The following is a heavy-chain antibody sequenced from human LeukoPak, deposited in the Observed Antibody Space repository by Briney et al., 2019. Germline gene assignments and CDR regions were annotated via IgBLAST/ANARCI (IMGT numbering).Heavy chain of an antibody. D-gene: IGHD3-16*01. CDR1: GFTFSDHC. Sequence: SGGSLRLSCAVSGFTFSDHCMTWVRQAPGKGLEWVASIKEDGSEKFYVDSVKGRFIMSRDNGKNSMYFQMNRLRAEDTAMYYWARDGNSHDYVGDRKNDNWGPGALVTVSS. CDR3: ARDGNSHDYVGDRKNDN. CDR2: IKEDGSEK. J-gene: IGHJ4*02. V-gene: IGHV3-7*04.